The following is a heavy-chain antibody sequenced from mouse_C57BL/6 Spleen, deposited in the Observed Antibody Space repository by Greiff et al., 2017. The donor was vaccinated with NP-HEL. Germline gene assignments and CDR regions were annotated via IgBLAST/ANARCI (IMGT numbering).Heavy chain of an antibody. CDR1: GYTFTNYW. CDR3: ARSPIYYYGSSHWYFDV. J-gene: IGHJ1*03. V-gene: IGHV1-63*01. Sequence: VQLQQSGAELVRPGTSVTMSCKASGYTFTNYWIGWVKQRPGHGLEWIGDIYPGGGNTTSNEKFKGKATLTPDKSSCTAYMQFSSLTSEDSAIYYCARSPIYYYGSSHWYFDVWGTGTTVTVSS. D-gene: IGHD1-1*01. CDR2: IYPGGGNT.